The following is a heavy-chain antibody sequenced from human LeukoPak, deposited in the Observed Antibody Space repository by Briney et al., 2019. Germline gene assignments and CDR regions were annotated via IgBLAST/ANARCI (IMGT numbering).Heavy chain of an antibody. V-gene: IGHV3-30*18. D-gene: IGHD3-16*01. CDR1: GFTFSSYG. Sequence: PGGSLRLSCAASGFTFSSYGMHWVRQAPGKGLEWVAVISHDGSRRNYADSVEGRLTISRDNFKNTLSLQMNSLRPEDTAIYYCAKVRGPDYEGVHEGCDYWGQGTLVTVSS. CDR2: ISHDGSRR. CDR3: AKVRGPDYEGVHEGCDY. J-gene: IGHJ4*02.